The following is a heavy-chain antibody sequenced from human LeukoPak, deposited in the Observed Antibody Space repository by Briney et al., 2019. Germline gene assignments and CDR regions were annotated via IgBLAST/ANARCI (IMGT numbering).Heavy chain of an antibody. J-gene: IGHJ5*02. CDR1: GGSISSYY. D-gene: IGHD1-7*01. CDR3: ARDINWNYGDWFDP. V-gene: IGHV4-4*07. CDR2: IYTSGST. Sequence: PSETLSLTCTVSGGSISSYYWSWIRQPAGKGLEWIGRIYTSGSTNYNPSLKSRVTISVDKSKNQFSLKLSSVTAADTAVYYCARDINWNYGDWFDPWGQGTLVTVSS.